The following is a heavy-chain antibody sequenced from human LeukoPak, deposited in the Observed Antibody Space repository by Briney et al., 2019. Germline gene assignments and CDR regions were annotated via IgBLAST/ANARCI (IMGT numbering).Heavy chain of an antibody. D-gene: IGHD1-7*01. J-gene: IGHJ4*02. CDR2: IVPIFGTA. Sequence: SVKVSCKASGGTFSSYAISWVRQAPGQGLEWMGRIVPIFGTANYAQKFQGRVTITTDESTSTAYMELSSLRSEDTAVYYCARGLELGEEGYYFDYWGQGTLVTVSS. V-gene: IGHV1-69*05. CDR1: GGTFSSYA. CDR3: ARGLELGEEGYYFDY.